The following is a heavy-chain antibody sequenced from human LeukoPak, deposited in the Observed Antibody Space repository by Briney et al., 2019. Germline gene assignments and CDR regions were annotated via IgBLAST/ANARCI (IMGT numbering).Heavy chain of an antibody. CDR3: ATSSSGWASYGMDV. CDR1: GGSISSYY. J-gene: IGHJ6*02. CDR2: IYYSGST. Sequence: NPSETLSLTCTVSGGSISSYYWSWIRQPPGKGLEWIGYIYYSGSTNYNPSLKSRVTISVDTSKNQFSLKLSSVTAADTAVYYCATSSSGWASYGMDVWGQGTTVTDSS. D-gene: IGHD6-25*01. V-gene: IGHV4-59*01.